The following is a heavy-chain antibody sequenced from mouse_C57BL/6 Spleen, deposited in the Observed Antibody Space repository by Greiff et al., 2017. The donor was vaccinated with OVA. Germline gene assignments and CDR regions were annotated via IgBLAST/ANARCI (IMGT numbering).Heavy chain of an antibody. V-gene: IGHV1-55*01. CDR3: ARSETTVVAMDYFDY. J-gene: IGHJ2*01. D-gene: IGHD1-1*01. Sequence: QVQLQQPGAELVKPGASVKMSCKASGYTFTSYWITWVKQRPGQGLEWIGDIYPGSGSTNYNEKFKSKATLTVDTSSSTAYMQLSSLTSEDSAVYYCARSETTVVAMDYFDYWGQGTTLTVSS. CDR1: GYTFTSYW. CDR2: IYPGSGST.